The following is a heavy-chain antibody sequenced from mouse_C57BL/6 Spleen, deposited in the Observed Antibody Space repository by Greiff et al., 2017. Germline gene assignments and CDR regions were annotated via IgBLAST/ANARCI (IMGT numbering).Heavy chain of an antibody. Sequence: QVQLQQPGAELVKPGASVKLSCKASGYTFTSYWMHWVKQRPGQGLEWIGMIHPNSGSTNYNEKFKSKATLTVDKSSSTAYMQLSSLTSEDAAVYYCAREEKYGTTPDCWGQGTTLTVSS. CDR1: GYTFTSYW. D-gene: IGHD2-14*01. J-gene: IGHJ2*01. CDR3: AREEKYGTTPDC. V-gene: IGHV1-64*01. CDR2: IHPNSGST.